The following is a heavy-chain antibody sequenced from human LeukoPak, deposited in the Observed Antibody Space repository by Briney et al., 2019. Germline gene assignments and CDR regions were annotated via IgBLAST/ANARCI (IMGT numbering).Heavy chain of an antibody. V-gene: IGHV3-7*01. CDR2: IKVDGSER. Sequence: GGSLRLYCVASGFTFSNHWMSWVRQAPGKGLEWVANIKVDGSERYYGVSAKGRFTISRDNSKNALFVQMNNLQAEDTAVYYCARERTTFGSRGFVFDSWGQGTMVAVSS. D-gene: IGHD3-10*01. J-gene: IGHJ3*02. CDR1: GFTFSNHW. CDR3: ARERTTFGSRGFVFDS.